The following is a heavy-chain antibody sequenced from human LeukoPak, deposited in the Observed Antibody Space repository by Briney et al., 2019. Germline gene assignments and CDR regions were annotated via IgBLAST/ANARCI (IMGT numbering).Heavy chain of an antibody. CDR2: IWYDGSNK. CDR3: AKAFWSGYYSEIYYYYYYMDV. J-gene: IGHJ6*03. D-gene: IGHD3-3*01. Sequence: GRSLRLSCAASGFTFSSYGMHWVRQAPGKRLEWVAVIWYDGSNKYYADSVKGRFTISRDNSKNTLYLQMNSLRAEDTAVYYCAKAFWSGYYSEIYYYYYYMDVWGKGTTVTVSS. V-gene: IGHV3-33*06. CDR1: GFTFSSYG.